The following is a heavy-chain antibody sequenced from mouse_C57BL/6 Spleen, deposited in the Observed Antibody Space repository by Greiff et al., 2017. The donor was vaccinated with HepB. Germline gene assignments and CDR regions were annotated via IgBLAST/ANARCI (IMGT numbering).Heavy chain of an antibody. V-gene: IGHV1-69*01. D-gene: IGHD1-1*01. CDR2: IDPSDSYT. J-gene: IGHJ1*03. CDR1: GYTFTSYW. CDR3: ARKYYGRYWYFDV. Sequence: VQLQQPGAELVMPGASVKLSCKASGYTFTSYWMHWVKQRPGQGLEWIGEIDPSDSYTNYNQKFKGKSTLTVDKSSSTAYMQLSSLTSEDSAVYYCARKYYGRYWYFDVWGTGTTVTVSS.